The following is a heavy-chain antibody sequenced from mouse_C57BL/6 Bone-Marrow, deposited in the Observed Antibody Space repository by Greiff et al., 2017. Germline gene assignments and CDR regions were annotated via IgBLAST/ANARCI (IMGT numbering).Heavy chain of an antibody. D-gene: IGHD4-1*01. J-gene: IGHJ2*01. V-gene: IGHV2-5*01. CDR2: IWRGGST. CDR3: AKSGRRDYFDF. Sequence: QVQLKQSGPGLVQPSQSLSITCTVSGFSLTSYGVHWVRQSPGKGLEWLGVIWRGGSTDYNAAFMSRLSITKANSKSQVCFKMTNLQADDTAIYFCAKSGRRDYFDFWGKGTTLTVSS. CDR1: GFSLTSYG.